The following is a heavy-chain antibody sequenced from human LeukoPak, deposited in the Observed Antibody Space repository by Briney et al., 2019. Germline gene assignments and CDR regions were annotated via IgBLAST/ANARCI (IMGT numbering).Heavy chain of an antibody. CDR1: GYTLTELS. V-gene: IGHV1-24*01. CDR2: FDPEDGET. CDR3: ATGPIASYSSSWYGMDV. D-gene: IGHD6-13*01. Sequence: ASVKVSCKVSGYTLTELSMHWVRQAPGNGLEWMGGFDPEDGETIYAQKFQGRVTMTEDTSTDTAYMELSSLRSEDTAVYYCATGPIASYSSSWYGMDVWGQGTTVTVSS. J-gene: IGHJ6*02.